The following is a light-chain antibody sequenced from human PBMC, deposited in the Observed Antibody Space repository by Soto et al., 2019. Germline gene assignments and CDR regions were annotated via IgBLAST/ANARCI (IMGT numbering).Light chain of an antibody. Sequence: IVLSQSTATLSLAPVEIATLSCRASQSVSSYLAWYQQKPGQAPRLLIYAASNRATGIPTRFSGSGSGTDFTLTISSLEPKAFEVYYCQQRRTWPRTFGQGTKVDIK. CDR3: QQRRTWPRT. V-gene: IGKV3-11*01. CDR2: AAS. CDR1: QSVSSY. J-gene: IGKJ1*01.